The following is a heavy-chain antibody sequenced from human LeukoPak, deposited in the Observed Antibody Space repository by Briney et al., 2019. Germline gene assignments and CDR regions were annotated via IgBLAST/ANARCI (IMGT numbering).Heavy chain of an antibody. Sequence: ASETLSLTCTVSGGSISNYYWSWVRQPPGKGLEWIGFISYSGSTNYNPSLKSRITISVDMSKNQFSLKVRSVTAADTAVYYCARGPYVWGQGTMVTVSS. CDR1: GGSISNYY. J-gene: IGHJ3*01. CDR2: ISYSGST. V-gene: IGHV4-59*01. CDR3: ARGPYV.